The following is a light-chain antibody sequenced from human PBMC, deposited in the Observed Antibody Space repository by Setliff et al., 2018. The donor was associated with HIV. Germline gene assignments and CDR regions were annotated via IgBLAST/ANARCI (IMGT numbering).Light chain of an antibody. CDR2: DVD. CDR3: SSYTSSKSHV. V-gene: IGLV2-14*03. J-gene: IGLJ1*01. CDR1: SSDVGAYNQ. Sequence: QSMLTQPASVSGSPGRSITISCTGTSSDVGAYNQVSWYQQHPGKAPKLMIYDVDQRPSGVSDRFSGSKSGNTASLTISGLQAEDDADYYCSSYTSSKSHVFGTGTKVTVL.